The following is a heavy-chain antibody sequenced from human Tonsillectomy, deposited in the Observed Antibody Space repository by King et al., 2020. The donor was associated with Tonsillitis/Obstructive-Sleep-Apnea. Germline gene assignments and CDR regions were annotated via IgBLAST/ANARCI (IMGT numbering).Heavy chain of an antibody. Sequence: QLQQWGAGLLKPSETLSLTCAVYGGSFSGYYWSWIRQPPGKGLEWIGEINHSGSTNYNPSLKSRVTISVDTSKNQFSLELSSVTAADTAVYYCARQGSGYPFDFWGQGTLVTVSS. CDR3: ARQGSGYPFDF. V-gene: IGHV4-34*01. J-gene: IGHJ4*02. CDR1: GGSFSGYY. CDR2: INHSGST. D-gene: IGHD3-3*01.